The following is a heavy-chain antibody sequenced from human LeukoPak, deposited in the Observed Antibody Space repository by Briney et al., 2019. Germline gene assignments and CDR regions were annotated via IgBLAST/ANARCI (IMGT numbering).Heavy chain of an antibody. V-gene: IGHV4-34*01. J-gene: IGHJ4*02. CDR3: ASQLGGTYSYDY. CDR2: INHSGST. D-gene: IGHD1-26*01. CDR1: GGSFSGYY. Sequence: PSETLSLTCAVYGGSFSGYYWSWIRQPPGKGLEWIGEINHSGSTNYNPSLKSRVTISVDTSKNQFSLKLSSVTAADTAVYYCASQLGGTYSYDYWAQGTLVTVSS.